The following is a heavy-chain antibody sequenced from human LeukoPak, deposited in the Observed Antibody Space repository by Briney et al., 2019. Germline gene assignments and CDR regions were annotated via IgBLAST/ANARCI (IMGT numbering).Heavy chain of an antibody. V-gene: IGHV3-30*02. CDR3: AKERKEWEALLDY. Sequence: GGSLRLSCAASGFTFSSYWMSWVRQAPGKGLEWVAFIRYDGSNKYYADSVKGRFTISRDNSKNTLYLQMNSLRAEDTAVYYCAKERKEWEALLDYWGQGTLVTVSS. J-gene: IGHJ4*02. D-gene: IGHD1-26*01. CDR2: IRYDGSNK. CDR1: GFTFSSYW.